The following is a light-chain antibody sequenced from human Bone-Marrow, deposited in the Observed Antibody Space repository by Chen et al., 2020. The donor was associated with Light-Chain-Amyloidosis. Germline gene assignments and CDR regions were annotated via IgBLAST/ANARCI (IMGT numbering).Light chain of an antibody. J-gene: IGKJ5*01. CDR2: DAS. Sequence: EIVLTQSPATLSLSPGERAILSCRASQSVGNYLAWYQQKPGQAPRLLIYDASHRATGIPARFSGSGSGTDFTLTLSSLEPEDFAVYYCQQRSNWPPSITFGQGTRLEMK. CDR3: QQRSNWPPSIT. V-gene: IGKV3-11*01. CDR1: QSVGNY.